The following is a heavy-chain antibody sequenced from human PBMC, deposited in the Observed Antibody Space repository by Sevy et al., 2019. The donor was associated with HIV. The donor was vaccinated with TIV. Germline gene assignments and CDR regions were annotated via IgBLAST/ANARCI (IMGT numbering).Heavy chain of an antibody. J-gene: IGHJ2*01. V-gene: IGHV3-72*01. D-gene: IGHD6-19*01. CDR1: GFSLGDLY. Sequence: GGSLRLSCAASGFSLGDLYMDWVRQAPGKGLEWVGRIRNKAKSYTTEYAASVKGRFTISRDVSQNSLYLQMNSLKTADTALYYWAAVAADKGYFSIWGRGTLVTVSS. CDR2: IRNKAKSYTT. CDR3: AAVAADKGYFSI.